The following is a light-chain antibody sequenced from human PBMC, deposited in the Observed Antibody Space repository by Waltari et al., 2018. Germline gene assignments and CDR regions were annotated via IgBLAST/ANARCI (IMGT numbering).Light chain of an antibody. Sequence: EIVMTQSPATLSVFPGERATLSCRASQSIRSNLAWYQLKPGQAPRLLIYGASTRATGILARFSGSGSWTEFTLTISSLQSEDFAVYFCQQYDNWLGTFGQGTKVEIK. CDR2: GAS. CDR1: QSIRSN. CDR3: QQYDNWLGT. V-gene: IGKV3-15*01. J-gene: IGKJ1*01.